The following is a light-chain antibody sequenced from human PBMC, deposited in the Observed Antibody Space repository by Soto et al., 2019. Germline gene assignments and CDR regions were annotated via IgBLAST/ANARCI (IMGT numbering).Light chain of an antibody. CDR1: SSDVGGYNY. V-gene: IGLV2-11*01. CDR2: DVS. J-gene: IGLJ3*02. CDR3: YSYAGSYTLGV. Sequence: QAVVTQPRSVSGSPGQSVTISCTGTSSDVGGYNYVSWYRQYPGKAPKLMIFDVSKRPSGVPDRFSGSKSGNTASLTISGLQAEDEADYYCYSYAGSYTLGVFGGGTKLTVL.